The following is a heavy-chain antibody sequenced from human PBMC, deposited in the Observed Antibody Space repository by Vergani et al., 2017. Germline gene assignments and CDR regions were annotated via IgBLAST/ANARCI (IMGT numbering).Heavy chain of an antibody. CDR3: VKVAGSYENFFAS. V-gene: IGHV3-23*01. J-gene: IGHJ4*02. Sequence: EVQLLESGGSLKQPGGSVRLSCAASGFTFSTDAMHWVRQAPGKGLEWVSALTGGGGSTYYADSFKDRFIISRGNSRYTLYLQMNSLSPNDTATYDCVKVAGSYENFFASWGKGTLVTVSS. D-gene: IGHD1-26*01. CDR2: LTGGGGST. CDR1: GFTFSTDA.